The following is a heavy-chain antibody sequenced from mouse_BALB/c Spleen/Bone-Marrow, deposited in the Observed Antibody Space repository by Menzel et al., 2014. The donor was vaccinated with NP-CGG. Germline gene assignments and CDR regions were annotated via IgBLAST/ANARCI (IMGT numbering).Heavy chain of an antibody. CDR2: IYPGNSDT. CDR1: GYSFTSYW. J-gene: IGHJ2*01. V-gene: IGHV1-5*01. CDR3: TRGEYGPLGGFDY. Sequence: VQLQQSGTVLARPGASVKMSCKASGYSFTSYWMHWVKQRPGQGLEWIGAIYPGNSDTSYNQKFKGKAKLTAVTSASTAYMELSSLTNEDSAVYYCTRGEYGPLGGFDYWGQGTTLTVSS. D-gene: IGHD2-10*02.